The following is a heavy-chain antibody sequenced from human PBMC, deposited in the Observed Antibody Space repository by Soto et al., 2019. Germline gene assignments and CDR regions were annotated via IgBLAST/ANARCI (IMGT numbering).Heavy chain of an antibody. CDR1: GYTFTSYY. V-gene: IGHV1-46*01. CDR3: ATGFGSRYCSGGSCYSYPPPYYYYGMDV. CDR2: INPSGGST. Sequence: GASVKVSFKASGYTFTSYYMHWVRQAPGQGLEWMGIINPSGGSTSYAQKFQGRVTMTRDTSTSTVYMELSSLRSEDTAVYYCATGFGSRYCSGGSCYSYPPPYYYYGMDVWGQGTTVTVSS. D-gene: IGHD2-15*01. J-gene: IGHJ6*02.